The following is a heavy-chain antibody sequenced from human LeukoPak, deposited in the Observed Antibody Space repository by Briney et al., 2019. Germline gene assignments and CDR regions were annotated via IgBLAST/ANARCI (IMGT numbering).Heavy chain of an antibody. D-gene: IGHD2-21*02. J-gene: IGHJ4*02. CDR3: ARRKPLGGWSLFDY. Sequence: SETLSLTCTVSGGSISSSTYYWGWIRQPPGKGLEWIGSINYSGNTYYNPSLKSRVTVAVDTSKNQFSLKLSSVTAADTAVYYCARRKPLGGWSLFDYWGQGTLVTVSS. CDR2: INYSGNT. V-gene: IGHV4-39*01. CDR1: GGSISSSTYY.